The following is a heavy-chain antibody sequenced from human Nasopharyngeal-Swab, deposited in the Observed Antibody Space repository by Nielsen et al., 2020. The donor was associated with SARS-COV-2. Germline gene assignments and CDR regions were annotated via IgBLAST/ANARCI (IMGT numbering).Heavy chain of an antibody. CDR1: GYSFTSYW. CDR2: IDPSDSYT. CDR3: ARLFPDYYDSSGDFDY. D-gene: IGHD3-22*01. J-gene: IGHJ4*02. V-gene: IGHV5-10-1*01. Sequence: GESLKISCKGSGYSFTSYWISWVRQMPGKGLEWMGRIDPSDSYTNYSPSFQGHATISADKSISTAYLQWSSLKASDTAMYYCARLFPDYYDSSGDFDYWGQGTLVTVSS.